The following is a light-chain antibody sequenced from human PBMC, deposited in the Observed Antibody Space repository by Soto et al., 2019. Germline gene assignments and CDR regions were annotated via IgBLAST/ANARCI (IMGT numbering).Light chain of an antibody. CDR1: QDISNY. Sequence: DIQMTQSPSSLSASVGDRVTITCQASQDISNYLNWYQQKPGKAPKLLIFDASNVETGVPSRFGGSGSGTDFTFTIHSLQPEDAATYYCHQYEDLPLTFGGGTKVWIK. J-gene: IGKJ4*01. CDR2: DAS. CDR3: HQYEDLPLT. V-gene: IGKV1-33*01.